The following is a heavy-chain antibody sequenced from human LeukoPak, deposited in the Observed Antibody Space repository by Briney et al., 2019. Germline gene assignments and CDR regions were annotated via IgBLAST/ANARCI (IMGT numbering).Heavy chain of an antibody. CDR2: IRYDGSDK. Sequence: GGSLRLSCITSGFLLTNYGFHWVRQAPGKGFEWVAFIRYDGSDKYYADSVKGRFTISRDNSKNTVYLQMNSLRAEDTAVYSCAKEDSSFSLESDAFDIWGQGTPVIVSS. CDR3: AKEDSSFSLESDAFDI. D-gene: IGHD3-22*01. CDR1: GFLLTNYG. J-gene: IGHJ3*02. V-gene: IGHV3-30*02.